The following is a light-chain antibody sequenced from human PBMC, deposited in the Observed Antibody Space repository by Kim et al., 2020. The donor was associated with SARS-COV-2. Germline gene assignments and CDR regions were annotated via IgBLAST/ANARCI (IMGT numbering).Light chain of an antibody. CDR3: CSITGSATLL. CDR1: SNDIGGYDY. J-gene: IGLJ2*01. CDR2: DVT. Sequence: QSALTQPASVSGSPGQSITISCTGTSNDIGGYDYVSWYQQHPGKAPKVIISDVTHRPSGVSNRFSGSKSANTASLTISGLQAEDEADYYCCSITGSATLLFGGGTQLTVL. V-gene: IGLV2-14*03.